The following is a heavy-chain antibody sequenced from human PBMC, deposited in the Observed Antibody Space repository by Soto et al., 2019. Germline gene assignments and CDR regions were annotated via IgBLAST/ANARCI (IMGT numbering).Heavy chain of an antibody. CDR1: GGSFTTHS. D-gene: IGHD2-2*01. J-gene: IGHJ4*02. Sequence: QVQLVQSGAEVKKPGSSVTVSCRTSGGSFTTHSISWLRQAPGQGLEWMGGIIPVFGTVNYAQRLQDRVTITADESSSTAYMDLSSLKSEDSAVYYCARDPRIYCTSSSCHSYFDSWGQGTLVTVS. CDR2: IIPVFGTV. CDR3: ARDPRIYCTSSSCHSYFDS. V-gene: IGHV1-69*01.